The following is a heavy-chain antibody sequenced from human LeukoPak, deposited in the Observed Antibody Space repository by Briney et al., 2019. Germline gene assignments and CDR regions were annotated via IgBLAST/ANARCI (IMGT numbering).Heavy chain of an antibody. D-gene: IGHD1-14*01. V-gene: IGHV3-23*01. CDR1: GFTFGDYA. CDR3: ARDEWWNQFHYHGMDV. Sequence: GGSLRLSCAASGFTFGDYAMSWVRQAPGKGLEWVSAISKIGGEKFYADSVKGRFTISRDNSKNTLSLQMGSLRADDTALYYCARDEWWNQFHYHGMDVWGQGTTVTASS. CDR2: ISKIGGEK. J-gene: IGHJ6*02.